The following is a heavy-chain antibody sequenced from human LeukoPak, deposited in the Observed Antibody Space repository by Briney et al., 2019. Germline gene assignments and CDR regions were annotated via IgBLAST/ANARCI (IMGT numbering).Heavy chain of an antibody. CDR2: ILYDGSNK. CDR1: GFTLSSYG. Sequence: GGSLRLSCAASGFTLSSYGMHWVRQAPGKGLEWVAVILYDGSNKYYADSVKGRFTISRDNSKNTLFLQMNSLRAEDTAVYYCARPDYDSGGYYDYWGQGTLVTVSS. CDR3: ARPDYDSGGYYDY. J-gene: IGHJ4*02. V-gene: IGHV3-33*01. D-gene: IGHD3-22*01.